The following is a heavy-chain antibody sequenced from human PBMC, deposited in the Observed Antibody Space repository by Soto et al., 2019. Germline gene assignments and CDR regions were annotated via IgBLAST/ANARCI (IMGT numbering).Heavy chain of an antibody. V-gene: IGHV3-49*03. CDR1: GFTVGDYT. CDR3: TRGSSDY. J-gene: IGHJ4*02. Sequence: GGSLRLSCTASGFTVGDYTMSWFRQAPGKGLEWVGFIRSKAYGGTTEYAASVKGRFTISRDDSKSIAYLQMDSLKTEDTAVYYCTRGSSDYWGQGTLVTVSS. CDR2: IRSKAYGGTT.